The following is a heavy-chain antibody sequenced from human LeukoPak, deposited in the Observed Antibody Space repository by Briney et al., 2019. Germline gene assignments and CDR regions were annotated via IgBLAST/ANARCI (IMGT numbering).Heavy chain of an antibody. CDR2: IIPIFGTA. D-gene: IGHD2-21*02. CDR1: GGTFSSYA. Sequence: ASVKVSCKASGGTFSSYAISWVRQAPGQGLEWMGGIIPIFGTASYAQKFQGRVTMTRDTSTSTVYMELSSLRSEDTAVYYCARDHCGGDCFSVDYWGQGTLVTVSS. V-gene: IGHV1-69*05. J-gene: IGHJ4*02. CDR3: ARDHCGGDCFSVDY.